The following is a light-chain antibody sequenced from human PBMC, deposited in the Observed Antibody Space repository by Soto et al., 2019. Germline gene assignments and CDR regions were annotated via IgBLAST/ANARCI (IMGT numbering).Light chain of an antibody. V-gene: IGKV1-9*01. Sequence: DIQLTQSPSVLSASVGETVTITCRASQALSNYLAWYQQKPGKAPDLLIYSASTLQSGVPSRFSGSGSGTEFTLTISSLQPDDFVTYYCQQYNTYPWTFGQGTKVDIK. CDR1: QALSNY. CDR3: QQYNTYPWT. J-gene: IGKJ1*01. CDR2: SAS.